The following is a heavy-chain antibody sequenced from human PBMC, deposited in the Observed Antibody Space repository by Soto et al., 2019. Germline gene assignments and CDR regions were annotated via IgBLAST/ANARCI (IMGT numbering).Heavy chain of an antibody. CDR2: ISGSGDSS. CDR3: ANGIVEGRRHYYAMDV. J-gene: IGHJ6*02. Sequence: EVHLLESGGGLVKPGGSLRLSCAASGFVFSSYSMSWARQAPGKGLEWVSVISGSGDSSYYANSVKGRFTISRDNSKNMLYLEMGSLRDEDTAVYYRANGIVEGRRHYYAMDVWGQGTPVVVSS. D-gene: IGHD3-22*01. CDR1: GFVFSSYS. V-gene: IGHV3-23*01.